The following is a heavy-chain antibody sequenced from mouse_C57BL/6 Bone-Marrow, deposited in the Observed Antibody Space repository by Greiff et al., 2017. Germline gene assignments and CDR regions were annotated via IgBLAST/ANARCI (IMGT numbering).Heavy chain of an antibody. CDR3: ALFITAAVAPHYYAMDY. Sequence: QVQLQQPGAELVKPGASVKMSCKASGYTFTSYWITWVKQRPGQGLEWIGDIYPGSGSTNYNEKFKNKATLTVDTSSSTAYMQLSSLTSEDSAVYYCALFITAAVAPHYYAMDYWGQGTSVTVSS. CDR2: IYPGSGST. D-gene: IGHD1-1*01. CDR1: GYTFTSYW. V-gene: IGHV1-55*01. J-gene: IGHJ4*01.